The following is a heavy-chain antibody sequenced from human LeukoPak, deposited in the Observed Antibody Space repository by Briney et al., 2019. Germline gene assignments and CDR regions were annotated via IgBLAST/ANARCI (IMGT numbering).Heavy chain of an antibody. D-gene: IGHD2-15*01. CDR3: AKAPVTTCSGAYCYPFDY. V-gene: IGHV3-23*01. J-gene: IGHJ4*02. CDR2: ISISGNT. CDR1: GFTLSSYA. Sequence: GGSLRLSCAASGFTLSSYAMSWVRQGPGKGLEWVSAISISGNTYHADSVKGRFTISRDSSKNTLYLQMNSLRAEDAAVYYCAKAPVTTCSGAYCYPFDYWGQGTLVTVSS.